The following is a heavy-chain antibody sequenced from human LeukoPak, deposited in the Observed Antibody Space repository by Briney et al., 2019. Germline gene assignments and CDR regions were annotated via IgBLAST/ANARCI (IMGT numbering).Heavy chain of an antibody. CDR3: AILGYGFDY. V-gene: IGHV4-4*07. Sequence: PSETVSLTCTVSGDSISNYYWNWIRQPAGKGLEWIGRIDTSGSTNYNPSLQSRVTISVDTSKNQFSLKLTSVTAADTAVYYCAILGYGFDYWGQGTLVTVSS. CDR2: IDTSGST. D-gene: IGHD5-12*01. J-gene: IGHJ4*02. CDR1: GDSISNYY.